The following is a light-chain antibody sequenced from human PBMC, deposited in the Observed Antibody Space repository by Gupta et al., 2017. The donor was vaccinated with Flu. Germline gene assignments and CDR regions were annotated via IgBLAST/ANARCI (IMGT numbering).Light chain of an antibody. CDR1: SSDVGGYNY. CDR3: SSYTSSSTLGV. CDR2: EVS. V-gene: IGLV2-14*01. J-gene: IGLJ3*02. Sequence: IRISCTGTSSDVGGYNYVSWYQQHPGKAPKLMIYEVSNRPSGVSNRFSGSKSGNTASLTISGLQAEDEADYYCSSYTSSSTLGVFGGGTKLTVL.